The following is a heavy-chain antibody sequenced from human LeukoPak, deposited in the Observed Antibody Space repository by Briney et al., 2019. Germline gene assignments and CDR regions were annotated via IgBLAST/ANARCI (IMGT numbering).Heavy chain of an antibody. D-gene: IGHD3-16*02. Sequence: PSETLSLTCAVYGGSFSGYYWSWIRQPPGKGLEWIGEINHSGSTNYNPSLKSRVTISVDTSKNQFSLKLSSVTAADTAVYYCARDDYVRGSYRFDYWGQGTLVTVSS. CDR2: INHSGST. CDR1: GGSFSGYY. CDR3: ARDDYVRGSYRFDY. V-gene: IGHV4-34*01. J-gene: IGHJ4*02.